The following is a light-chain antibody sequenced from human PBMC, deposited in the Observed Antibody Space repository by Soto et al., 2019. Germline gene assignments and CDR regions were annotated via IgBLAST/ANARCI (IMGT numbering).Light chain of an antibody. CDR2: EVS. V-gene: IGLV2-14*01. CDR1: SSDIGTYHY. CDR3: TSYRRSTTLV. Sequence: QSALTQPASVAGSPGQSITISCTGSSSDIGTYHYVSWYQHHPDKAPKLIIHEVSNRPSGVSTRFSGSKSGNTASLTISGLQAEDEADYYCTSYRRSTTLVFGSGTKLTVL. J-gene: IGLJ1*01.